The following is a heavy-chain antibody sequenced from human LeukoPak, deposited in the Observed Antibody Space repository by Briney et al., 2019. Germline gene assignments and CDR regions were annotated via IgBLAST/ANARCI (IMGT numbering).Heavy chain of an antibody. CDR3: ATKPSSTWYFDY. CDR2: ISGSGGST. Sequence: GGSLRLSCAASGFTFSSYAMSGVRQAPGKGLEWVSAISGSGGSTYYADSVKGRFTISRDNSKNTLYVQMNSLRAEDTAVYYCATKPSSTWYFDYWGQGTLVTVSS. D-gene: IGHD6-13*01. J-gene: IGHJ4*02. CDR1: GFTFSSYA. V-gene: IGHV3-23*01.